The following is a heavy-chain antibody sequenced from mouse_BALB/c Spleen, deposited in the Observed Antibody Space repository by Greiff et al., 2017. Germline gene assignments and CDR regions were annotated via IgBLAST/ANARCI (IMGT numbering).Heavy chain of an antibody. CDR3: ARQGVYYYGHYAMDY. J-gene: IGHJ4*01. Sequence: EVQLVESGGGLVKLGGSLKLSCAASGFTFSSYYMSWVRQTPEKRLELVAAINSNGGSTYYPDTVKGRFTISRDNAKNTLYLQMSSLKSEDTALYYCARQGVYYYGHYAMDYWGQGTSVTVSS. V-gene: IGHV5-6-2*01. CDR2: INSNGGST. D-gene: IGHD1-1*01. CDR1: GFTFSSYY.